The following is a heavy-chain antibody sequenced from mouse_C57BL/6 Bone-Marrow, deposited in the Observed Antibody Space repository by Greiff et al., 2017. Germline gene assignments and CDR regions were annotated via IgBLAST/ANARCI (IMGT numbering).Heavy chain of an antibody. J-gene: IGHJ3*01. CDR3: ARSFYYCSSYTWFAY. D-gene: IGHD1-1*01. Sequence: QVQLKQSGAELMKPGASVKLSCKATGYTFTGYGIEWVKQRPGHGLEWIGEILPGSGSTNYNEKVKGKATCTADTSSTTAYMQLSSLTSEDSAIYFCARSFYYCSSYTWFAYGGQAPLVTVSA. CDR2: ILPGSGST. V-gene: IGHV1-9*01. CDR1: GYTFTGYG.